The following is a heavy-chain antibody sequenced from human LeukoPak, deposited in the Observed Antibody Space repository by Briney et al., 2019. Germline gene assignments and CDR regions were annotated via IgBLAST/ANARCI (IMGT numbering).Heavy chain of an antibody. CDR3: ARGRIAARSRSNDAFDI. CDR2: INPNSGGT. CDR1: GYTFTGYY. V-gene: IGHV1-2*02. J-gene: IGHJ3*02. D-gene: IGHD6-6*01. Sequence: ASVKVSCKASGYTFTGYYMHWVRQAPGQGLEWMGWINPNSGGTNCAQKFQGRVTMTRDTSISTAYMELSRLRSDDTAVYYCARGRIAARSRSNDAFDIWGQGTMATVSS.